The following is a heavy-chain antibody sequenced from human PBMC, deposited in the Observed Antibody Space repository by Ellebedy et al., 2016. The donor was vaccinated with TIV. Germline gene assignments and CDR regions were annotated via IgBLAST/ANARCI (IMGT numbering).Heavy chain of an antibody. CDR2: ISDDGSRK. V-gene: IGHV3-30-3*01. Sequence: PGGSLRLSCAASGYIFNSYAMHWVRQAPGEGLEWVAVISDDGSRKYYADSVKGRFTMSRDNSKGTLYLQMNSLRAEDTAVYYCARDHYGSSSVQVAGIGYWGQGTLVTVSS. D-gene: IGHD6-19*01. CDR3: ARDHYGSSSVQVAGIGY. CDR1: GYIFNSYA. J-gene: IGHJ4*02.